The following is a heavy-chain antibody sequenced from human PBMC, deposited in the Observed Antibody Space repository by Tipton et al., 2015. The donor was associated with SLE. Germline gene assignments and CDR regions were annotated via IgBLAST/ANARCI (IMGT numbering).Heavy chain of an antibody. J-gene: IGHJ3*02. D-gene: IGHD3-3*01. CDR1: GYTFTSYY. CDR2: INPSGGST. Sequence: QVQLVQSGAEVKKPGASVKVSCKASGYTFTSYYIHWVRQAPGQGLEWMGIINPSGGSTNFAQNFQGRVTMTRDTSTSTVYMELSSLRSEDTAVYYCARNHATIRFLEWSLDAFDIWGQGTMVTVSS. V-gene: IGHV1-46*01. CDR3: ARNHATIRFLEWSLDAFDI.